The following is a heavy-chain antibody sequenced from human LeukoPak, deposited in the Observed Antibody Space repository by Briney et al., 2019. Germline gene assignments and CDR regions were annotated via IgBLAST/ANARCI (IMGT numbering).Heavy chain of an antibody. CDR1: GFTFTSYG. J-gene: IGHJ4*02. Sequence: GGSLRLSCAASGFTFTSYGMHWVRQAPGKGLEWVALITHDGYYKYYSDSVKGRFTISSDTSKNTLYLQMNSLRAEDTAVYYCARDLSPVVRASPMGYWGQGTPVTVSS. CDR2: ITHDGYYK. V-gene: IGHV3-30*03. D-gene: IGHD3-10*01. CDR3: ARDLSPVVRASPMGY.